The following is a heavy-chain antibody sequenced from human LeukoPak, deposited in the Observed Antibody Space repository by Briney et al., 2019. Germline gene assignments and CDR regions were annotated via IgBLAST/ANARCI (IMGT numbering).Heavy chain of an antibody. V-gene: IGHV3-74*01. CDR2: INHDGSNT. CDR3: ARGRSTWHLDY. J-gene: IGHJ4*02. CDR1: GFTFSNFW. D-gene: IGHD1-26*01. Sequence: PGGSLRLSCATSGFTFSNFWMHWVRQAPGKGLVWVSRINHDGSNTNYADSVKGRFTLSRDNAENTLYLQMNSLRAEDTAVYYCARGRSTWHLDYWGQGTLVTVSS.